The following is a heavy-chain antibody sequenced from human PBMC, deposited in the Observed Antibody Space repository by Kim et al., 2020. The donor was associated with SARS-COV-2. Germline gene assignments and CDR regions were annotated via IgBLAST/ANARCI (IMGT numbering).Heavy chain of an antibody. V-gene: IGHV3-30*18. CDR1: GFTFSSYG. Sequence: GGSLRLSCAASGFTFSSYGMHWVRQAPGKGLEWVAVISYDGSNKYYADSVKGRFTISRDNSKNTLYLQMNSLRAEDTAVYYCAKDVVLGTTVVTPHPPDYWGQGTLVTVSS. J-gene: IGHJ4*02. D-gene: IGHD4-17*01. CDR2: ISYDGSNK. CDR3: AKDVVLGTTVVTPHPPDY.